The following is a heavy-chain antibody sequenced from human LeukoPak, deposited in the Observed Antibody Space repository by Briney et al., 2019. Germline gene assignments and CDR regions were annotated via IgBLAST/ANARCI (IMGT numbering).Heavy chain of an antibody. CDR2: IYSGGST. D-gene: IGHD3-10*01. Sequence: TSETLSLTCAVYGGSFSGYYWSWVRQASGKGLEWVSVIYSGGSTYYADSVKGRFTISRDNSKNTLYLQMNSLRAEDTAVYYCARDSPVRHWGQGTLVTVSS. J-gene: IGHJ1*01. V-gene: IGHV3-53*01. CDR3: ARDSPVRH. CDR1: GGSFSGYY.